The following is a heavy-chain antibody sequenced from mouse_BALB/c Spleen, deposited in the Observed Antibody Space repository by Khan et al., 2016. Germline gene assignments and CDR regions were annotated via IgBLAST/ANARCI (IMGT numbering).Heavy chain of an antibody. CDR1: GYTFTRFW. CDR2: INPGSNYT. CDR3: ARWWYGNYIYQAMAY. D-gene: IGHD2-10*02. J-gene: IGHJ4*01. Sequence: QVQLKQSGAELAKPGASVKMSCKASGYTFTRFWMHWVKQRPGQGLEWIGYINPGSNYTDYNQNFKDKATLTADKSSSTAYMLLSSLASEDSAVXFCARWWYGNYIYQAMAYWGQGISVTVSA. V-gene: IGHV1-7*01.